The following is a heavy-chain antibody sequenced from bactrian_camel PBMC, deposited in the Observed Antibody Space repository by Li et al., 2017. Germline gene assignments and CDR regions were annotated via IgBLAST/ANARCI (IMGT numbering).Heavy chain of an antibody. CDR2: LIKGTTT. CDR3: TASDSPILCAYNY. V-gene: IGHV3S53*01. Sequence: HVQLVESGGDSVQAGGSLRLSCVVTGTFTVPLCMAWFRRAPGKVRERVARLIKGTTTLYHDSVKGRFTISQDNAENILYLQMNSLEPEDSGMYYCTASDSPILCAYNYWGQGTQVTVS. CDR1: GTFTVPLC. J-gene: IGHJ4*01.